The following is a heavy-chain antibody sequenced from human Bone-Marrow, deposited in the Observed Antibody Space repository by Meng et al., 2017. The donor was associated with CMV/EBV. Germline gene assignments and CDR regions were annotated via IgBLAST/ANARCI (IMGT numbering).Heavy chain of an antibody. Sequence: SETLSLTCTVSGYSISSGYYWGWIRQPLGKGLEWIGSIYHSGSTYYNPSLKSRVTISVDTSKNQFSLKLSSVTAADTAVYYCARDKLGAARDQYNWFDPWGQGTLVTVSS. CDR2: IYHSGST. CDR1: GYSISSGYY. J-gene: IGHJ5*02. CDR3: ARDKLGAARDQYNWFDP. D-gene: IGHD6-6*01. V-gene: IGHV4-38-2*02.